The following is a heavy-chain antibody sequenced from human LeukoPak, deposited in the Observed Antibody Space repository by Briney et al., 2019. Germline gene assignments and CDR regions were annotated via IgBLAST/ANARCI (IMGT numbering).Heavy chain of an antibody. CDR3: ARAIAPHSGSYLFY. Sequence: SVKVSCRASGGTFSSYAISWVRQAPGQGLEWMGRIVPIFGTANYAQKFQGRVTITTDESTSTAYMELSSLRSEDTAVYYCARAIAPHSGSYLFYWGQGTLVTVSS. V-gene: IGHV1-69*05. CDR2: IVPIFGTA. J-gene: IGHJ4*02. D-gene: IGHD1-26*01. CDR1: GGTFSSYA.